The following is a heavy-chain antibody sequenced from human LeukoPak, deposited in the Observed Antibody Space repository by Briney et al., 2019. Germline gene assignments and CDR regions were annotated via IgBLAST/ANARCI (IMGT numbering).Heavy chain of an antibody. D-gene: IGHD3-10*01. CDR3: AKDQLHPMVRGALDY. CDR1: GFTFSSYA. J-gene: IGHJ4*02. Sequence: PGRSLRLSCAASGFTFSSYAMHWVRQAPGKGLEWVAVISYDGSNKYYADSVKGRFTISRDNSKNTLYLQMNSLRAEDTAVYYCAKDQLHPMVRGALDYWGQGTLVTVSS. CDR2: ISYDGSNK. V-gene: IGHV3-30*04.